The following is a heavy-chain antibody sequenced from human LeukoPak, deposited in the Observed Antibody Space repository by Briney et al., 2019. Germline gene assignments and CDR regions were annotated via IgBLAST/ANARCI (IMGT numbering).Heavy chain of an antibody. CDR1: GDSISSGGYA. CDR3: ARVVAAAGNNWFDP. CDR2: IRDSGST. J-gene: IGHJ5*02. D-gene: IGHD6-13*01. V-gene: IGHV4-30-4*07. Sequence: SETLSLTCTVSGDSISSGGYAWSWIRQTPGKGLEWIAYIRDSGSTYYNPSLKSRVSISVDTSKNQFSLKPSSVTAADTAVYYCARVVAAAGNNWFDPWGQGTLVTVSS.